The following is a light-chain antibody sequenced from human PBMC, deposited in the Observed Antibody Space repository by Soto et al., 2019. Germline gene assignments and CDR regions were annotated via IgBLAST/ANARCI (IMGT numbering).Light chain of an antibody. CDR1: QNISSF. CDR3: QQYNSYSGT. CDR2: TTS. V-gene: IGKV1-39*01. J-gene: IGKJ1*01. Sequence: DIQMAQSPPSLSASVGDRVTISCRASQNISSFLHWYQQESGKAPKLLIYTTSSLQSGVPSRFSGSGSGTDFTLTISSLQPDDSASYYCQQYNSYSGTFGQGTKVDIK.